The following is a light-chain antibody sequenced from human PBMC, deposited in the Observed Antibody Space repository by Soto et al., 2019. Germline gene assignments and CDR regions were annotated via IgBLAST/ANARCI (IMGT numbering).Light chain of an antibody. CDR1: SSDVGGYNL. J-gene: IGLJ1*01. CDR2: DGS. V-gene: IGLV2-23*01. Sequence: QSVLTQPASVSGSPGQSITISCTGTSSDVGGYNLVSWYQQQPDKAPKLMIFDGSLRPSGVSNRYSGSKFGNTASLTISGLQAEDEGDYYCCSYAGSSTLVFGTGTKLTVL. CDR3: CSYAGSSTLV.